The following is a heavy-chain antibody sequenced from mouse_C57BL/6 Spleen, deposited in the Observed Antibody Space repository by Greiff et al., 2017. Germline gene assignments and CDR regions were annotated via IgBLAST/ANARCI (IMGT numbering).Heavy chain of an antibody. CDR3: ARERGGTGYFDV. D-gene: IGHD4-1*01. CDR1: GYTFTSYW. V-gene: IGHV1-61*01. J-gene: IGHJ1*03. CDR2: IYPSDSET. Sequence: QVQLKQPGAELVRPGSSVKLSCKASGYTFTSYWMDWVKQRPGQGLEWIGNIYPSDSETHYNQKFKDKATLTVDKSSSTAYMQLSSLTSEDSAVYYCARERGGTGYFDVWGTGTTVTVSS.